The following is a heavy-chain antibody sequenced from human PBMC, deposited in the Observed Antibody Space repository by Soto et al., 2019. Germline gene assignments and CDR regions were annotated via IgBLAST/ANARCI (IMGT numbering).Heavy chain of an antibody. D-gene: IGHD5-12*01. J-gene: IGHJ4*02. CDR1: GFTFSDYG. CDR3: AKENSGYEK. V-gene: IGHV3-23*01. Sequence: EVQLLESGGGLVQPGGSLRLSCVASGFTFSDYGMSWVRQAPGKGLEWVSAISSGGSTFFAGSVKGRFIISRDNFKNTLYLQMNSLRVEDTAVYYCAKENSGYEKWGQGTLVTVSS. CDR2: ISSGGST.